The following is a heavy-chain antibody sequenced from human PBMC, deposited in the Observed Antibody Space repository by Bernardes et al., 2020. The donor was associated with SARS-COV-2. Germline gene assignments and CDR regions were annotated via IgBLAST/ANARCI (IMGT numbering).Heavy chain of an antibody. CDR1: GGTFITYA. CDR3: GALSYPPSLNY. J-gene: IGHJ1*01. V-gene: IGHV1-69*06. D-gene: IGHD3-16*02. Sequence: SVKVSCKVSGGTFITYAICWVRQAPGQGLEWMGGVIPRFDAPNYAQKFRGRVTMTADKSTSTAYMELSGLMSEDTAVYFCGALSYPPSLNYWGRGTLVTVSS. CDR2: VIPRFDAP.